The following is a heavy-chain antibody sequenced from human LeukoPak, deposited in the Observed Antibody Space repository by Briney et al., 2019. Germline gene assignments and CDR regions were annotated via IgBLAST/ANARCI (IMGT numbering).Heavy chain of an antibody. D-gene: IGHD5-18*01. J-gene: IGHJ4*02. V-gene: IGHV1-69*13. CDR1: GGTFSSYA. CDR3: ARASRRGYSYGSYFDY. CDR2: IIPIFGTA. Sequence: SVKVSCKASGGTFSSYAISWVRQAPGQGLEWMGGIIPIFGTANYAQKFQGRVTITADESTSTAYMELSRLRSDDTAVYYCARASRRGYSYGSYFDYWGQGTLVTVSS.